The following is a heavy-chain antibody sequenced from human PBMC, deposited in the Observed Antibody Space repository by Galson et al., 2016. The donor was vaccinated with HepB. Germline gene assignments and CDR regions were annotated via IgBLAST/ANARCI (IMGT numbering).Heavy chain of an antibody. CDR2: IKQDGNEK. V-gene: IGHV3-7*03. CDR3: ARRFPRYDILTDYYYYYLDV. J-gene: IGHJ6*03. D-gene: IGHD3-9*01. Sequence: SLRLSCAASGFTFNVYWMTWVRQAPGKGLEWVANIKQDGNEKHYVDSVKGRFTISRANANVSLHLEMNSLRAEDTAVYYCARRFPRYDILTDYYYYYLDVWGKGTTVTVSS. CDR1: GFTFNVYW.